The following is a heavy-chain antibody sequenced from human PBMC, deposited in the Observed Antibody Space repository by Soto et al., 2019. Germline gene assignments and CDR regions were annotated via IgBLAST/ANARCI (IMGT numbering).Heavy chain of an antibody. CDR2: IKEDGSEK. Sequence: EVQLVESGGGLVQPEGSLRLSCAASAFTFRNYWMSWVRQAPGKGLECVAKIKEDGSEKYYAESVKGRFTISRDNAENSVHLEMNNLTVEDTAMYYCARASSSTSGAIDYWGQGTLVTVSS. J-gene: IGHJ4*02. CDR1: AFTFRNYW. V-gene: IGHV3-7*04. D-gene: IGHD2-2*01. CDR3: ARASSSTSGAIDY.